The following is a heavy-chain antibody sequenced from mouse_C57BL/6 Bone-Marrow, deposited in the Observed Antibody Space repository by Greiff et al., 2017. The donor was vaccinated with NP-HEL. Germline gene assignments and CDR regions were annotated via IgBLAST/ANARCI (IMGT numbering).Heavy chain of an antibody. Sequence: EVNLVESGGGLVQSGRSLRLSCATSGFTFSDFYMEWVRQAPGKGLEWIAASRNKANDYTTEYSASVKGRFIVSRDTSQSILYLQMNALRAEDTAIYYCAITTVVAPFAYWGQGTLVTVSA. V-gene: IGHV7-1*01. CDR3: AITTVVAPFAY. CDR1: GFTFSDFY. J-gene: IGHJ3*01. D-gene: IGHD1-1*01. CDR2: SRNKANDYTT.